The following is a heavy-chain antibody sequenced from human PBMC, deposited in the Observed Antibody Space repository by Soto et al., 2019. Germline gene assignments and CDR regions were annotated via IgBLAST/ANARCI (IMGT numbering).Heavy chain of an antibody. D-gene: IGHD2-2*02. CDR3: ARVGSIVVVPAAIPYGMDV. CDR1: GYSFTSYW. Sequence: GESLKISCKGSGYSFTSYWIGWVRQMPGKGLDWMGIIYPGDSDTRYSPSFQGQVTISADKSISTAYLQWSSLKASDTAMYYCARVGSIVVVPAAIPYGMDVWGQGTTVTVSS. V-gene: IGHV5-51*01. J-gene: IGHJ6*02. CDR2: IYPGDSDT.